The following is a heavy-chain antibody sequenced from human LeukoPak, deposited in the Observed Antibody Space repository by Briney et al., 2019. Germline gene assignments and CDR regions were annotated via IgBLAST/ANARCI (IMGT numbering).Heavy chain of an antibody. CDR2: ISSSGSTI. V-gene: IGHV3-48*04. J-gene: IGHJ3*02. Sequence: GGSLRLSCVASGFTFGSHAMHWVRQAPGKGLEWVSYISSSGSTIYYADSLKGRFTISRDNAKNSLYLQMNSLRAEDTAVYYCARDLAWDAFDIWGQGTMVTVSS. CDR3: ARDLAWDAFDI. CDR1: GFTFGSHA.